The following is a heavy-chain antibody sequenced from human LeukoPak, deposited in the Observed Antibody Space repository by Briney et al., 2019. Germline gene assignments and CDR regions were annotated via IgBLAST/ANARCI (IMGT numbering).Heavy chain of an antibody. J-gene: IGHJ4*02. CDR2: IYPGDSDT. D-gene: IGHD3-3*01. CDR1: GYSFTSYW. CDR3: ARQGSYDFWSGYQSEDPYYFDY. Sequence: GESLKISCKGSGYSFTSYWIGWVRQMPGKGLEWMGIIYPGDSDTRYSPSFQGQVTISADKSISTAYLQWSSLKASDTAMYYCARQGSYDFWSGYQSEDPYYFDYWGQRTLVTVSS. V-gene: IGHV5-51*01.